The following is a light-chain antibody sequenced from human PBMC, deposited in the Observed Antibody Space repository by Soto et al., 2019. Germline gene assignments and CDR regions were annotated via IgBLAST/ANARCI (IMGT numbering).Light chain of an antibody. J-gene: IGLJ2*01. V-gene: IGLV2-8*01. Sequence: QSALTQPPSASGSPGQSVTISCTGTGSDVGGYNYVSWYQHHPGKAPKLMLYEVSTRPSGVPDRFSGSKSGNTASLTVSGLQAEDEADYYCSSYAGSNIYVVFGGETKLTVL. CDR3: SSYAGSNIYVV. CDR1: GSDVGGYNY. CDR2: EVS.